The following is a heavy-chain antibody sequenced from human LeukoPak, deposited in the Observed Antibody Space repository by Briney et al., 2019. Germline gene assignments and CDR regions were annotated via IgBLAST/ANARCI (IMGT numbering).Heavy chain of an antibody. CDR2: VKSKTNAGTT. D-gene: IGHD5-12*01. CDR1: GITFSDAW. V-gene: IGHV3-15*01. J-gene: IGHJ6*03. CDR3: ATEVRNFGYTYGYGYYYYYLDV. Sequence: GGSLRLSCAASGITFSDAWMNWVRQIPGKGLEWVGRVKSKTNAGTTDYAAPVKGRFTISRDDSENTLYLQMNGLKTEDTAVYYCATEVRNFGYTYGYGYYYYYLDVWGKGTTVTVSS.